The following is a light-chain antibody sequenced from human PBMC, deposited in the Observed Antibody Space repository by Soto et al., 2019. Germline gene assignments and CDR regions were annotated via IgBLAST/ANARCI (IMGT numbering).Light chain of an antibody. CDR1: QSISSY. V-gene: IGKV1-39*01. CDR3: QQSYSTPFT. Sequence: DIQRTQSPSSLSASVGDRVTITCRASQSISSYLHWYQQKPGKAPKILIYAASSLQSGVPSRFSGSGSGTDFTLTISSLQPEDFATYYCQQSYSTPFTFGPGTKVDIK. CDR2: AAS. J-gene: IGKJ3*01.